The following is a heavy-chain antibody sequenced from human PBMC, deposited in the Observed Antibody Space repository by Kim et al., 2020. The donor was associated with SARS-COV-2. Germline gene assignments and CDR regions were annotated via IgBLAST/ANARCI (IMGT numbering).Heavy chain of an antibody. D-gene: IGHD1-7*01. CDR1: GFTFSNYV. CDR2: VWSDGTKK. V-gene: IGHV3-33*01. J-gene: IGHJ3*01. Sequence: GGSLRLSCAASGFTFSNYVIHWVRQAPGKGLEWVAGVWSDGTKKDYADSVKGRFTISRDNPKNTLYLQMNSLRTDDTAVYYCARNIRENYWRDVFNLWGQGTMVTVSS. CDR3: ARNIRENYWRDVFNL.